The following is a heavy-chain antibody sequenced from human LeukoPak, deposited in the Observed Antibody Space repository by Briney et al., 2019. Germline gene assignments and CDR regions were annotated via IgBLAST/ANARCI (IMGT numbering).Heavy chain of an antibody. J-gene: IGHJ5*02. CDR3: ARERIAVAARWFDP. D-gene: IGHD6-19*01. Sequence: SETLSPTCTVSGGSISSYYWSWIRQPPGKGLEWIGYIYYSGSTNYNPSLKSRVTISVDTSKNQFSLKLSSVTAADTAVYYCARERIAVAARWFDPWGQGTLVTVSS. CDR1: GGSISSYY. CDR2: IYYSGST. V-gene: IGHV4-59*01.